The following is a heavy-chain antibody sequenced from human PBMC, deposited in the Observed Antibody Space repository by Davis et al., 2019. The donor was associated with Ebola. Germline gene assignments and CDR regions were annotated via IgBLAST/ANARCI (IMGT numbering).Heavy chain of an antibody. CDR2: ISHSGTTT. CDR3: ARSGDSSAWYYS. V-gene: IGHV3-48*03. J-gene: IGHJ1*01. CDR1: GGSISSGTYY. Sequence: LSLTCSVSGGSISSGTYYWGWVRQPPGKGLEWIAYISHSGTTTYYADSVKDRFTISRDNAINSLYLQMSSLRAEDTAVYYCARSGDSSAWYYSWGQGTLVTVSP. D-gene: IGHD6-19*01.